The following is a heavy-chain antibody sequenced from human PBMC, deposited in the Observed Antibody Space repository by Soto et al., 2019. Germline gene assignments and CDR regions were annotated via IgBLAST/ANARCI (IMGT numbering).Heavy chain of an antibody. CDR2: ISYAGSNK. CDR3: ATAVGRDGYTPVGY. CDR1: GFTFSSYG. Sequence: QVQLVESGGGVVQPGRSLRLSCAASGFTFSSYGMHWVRQAPGKGLEWVALISYAGSNKDYADSVKGRFTISRDNSKNTLYLQMDSLRAEDTAVYYCATAVGRDGYTPVGYWGQGPLVTVSS. D-gene: IGHD5-12*01. V-gene: IGHV3-30*03. J-gene: IGHJ4*02.